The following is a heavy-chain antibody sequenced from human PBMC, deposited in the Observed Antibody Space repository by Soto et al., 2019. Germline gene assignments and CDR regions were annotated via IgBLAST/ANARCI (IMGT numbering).Heavy chain of an antibody. CDR3: ARRCDYYGGGEWDY. D-gene: IGHD2-21*02. Sequence: GESWKTSCQGSGYSFTGYWIGWVRQMPGKGLEWMGIIYPGDSDTRYSPSFQGQVTISADKTISTAYLQWSSLKASDTAMYDCARRCDYYGGGEWDYWGQGTLVTVSS. V-gene: IGHV5-51*01. CDR2: IYPGDSDT. J-gene: IGHJ4*02. CDR1: GYSFTGYW.